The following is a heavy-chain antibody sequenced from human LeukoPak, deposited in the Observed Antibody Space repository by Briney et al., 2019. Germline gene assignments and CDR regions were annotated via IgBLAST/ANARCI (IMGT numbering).Heavy chain of an antibody. CDR3: ARRSGSYSTEDFQH. D-gene: IGHD1-26*01. CDR2: IYPGDSDT. CDR1: GYSFTNYW. Sequence: GESLKISCKGSGYSFTNYWIGWVRQMPGKGLEWMGIIYPGDSDTRYSPSFQGQVTFSADKSISTAYLQWSSLKASGTAMYYCARRSGSYSTEDFQHWGQGTLVTVSS. V-gene: IGHV5-51*01. J-gene: IGHJ1*01.